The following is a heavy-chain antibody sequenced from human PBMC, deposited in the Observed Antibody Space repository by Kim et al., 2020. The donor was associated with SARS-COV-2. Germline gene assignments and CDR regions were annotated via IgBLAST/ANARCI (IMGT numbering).Heavy chain of an antibody. CDR2: ISGSGGST. V-gene: IGHV3-23*01. D-gene: IGHD2-2*01. Sequence: GGSLRLSCAASGFTFSSYAMSWVRQAPGKGLEWVSAISGSGGSTYYADSVKGRFTISRDNSKNTLYLQMNSLRAEDTAVYYCAKGRGQLPRWTALRSPNRFDPWGQGTLVTVSS. CDR3: AKGRGQLPRWTALRSPNRFDP. J-gene: IGHJ5*02. CDR1: GFTFSSYA.